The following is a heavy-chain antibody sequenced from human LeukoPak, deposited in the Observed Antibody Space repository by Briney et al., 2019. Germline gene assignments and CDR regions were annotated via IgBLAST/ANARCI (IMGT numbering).Heavy chain of an antibody. Sequence: ASVKVSCKASGYTFTSYYMHWVRQAPGQGLEWMGIINPSGGSTSYAQKFQGRVTMTRDMSTSTVYMELSSLRSEDTAVYYCARVVGYYYDSSGPPPLDYWGQGTLVTVSS. CDR1: GYTFTSYY. CDR2: INPSGGST. CDR3: ARVVGYYYDSSGPPPLDY. D-gene: IGHD3-22*01. V-gene: IGHV1-46*01. J-gene: IGHJ4*02.